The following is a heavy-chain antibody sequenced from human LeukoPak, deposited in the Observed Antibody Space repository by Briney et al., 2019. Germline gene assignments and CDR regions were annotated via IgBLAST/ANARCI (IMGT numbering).Heavy chain of an antibody. Sequence: GESLKISCKGSGYSFTSYWSGWVRQMPGKGLEWMGIIYPGDSDTRYSPSFQGQVTISADKSISTAYLQWSSLKASDTAMYYCARRERNCSSTSCYTVDYWGQGTLVTVSS. V-gene: IGHV5-51*01. J-gene: IGHJ4*02. CDR3: ARRERNCSSTSCYTVDY. CDR1: GYSFTSYW. D-gene: IGHD2-2*02. CDR2: IYPGDSDT.